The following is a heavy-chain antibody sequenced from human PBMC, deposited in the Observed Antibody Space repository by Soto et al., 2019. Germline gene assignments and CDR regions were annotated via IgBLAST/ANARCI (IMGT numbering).Heavy chain of an antibody. CDR1: GFSLSTSGVG. J-gene: IGHJ3*01. D-gene: IGHD2-2*01. V-gene: IGHV2-5*02. CDR3: AHFIVVLPSEVFDV. Sequence: QITLKESGPALVNPTQTLTLTCTFSGFSLSTSGVGVGWIRQPPGKALEWLALIYWDAEKRYSPSQKSRLAITTDASKDQLILTMTNLDPVDTATYYCAHFIVVLPSEVFDVWGQGTRVAVSS. CDR2: IYWDAEK.